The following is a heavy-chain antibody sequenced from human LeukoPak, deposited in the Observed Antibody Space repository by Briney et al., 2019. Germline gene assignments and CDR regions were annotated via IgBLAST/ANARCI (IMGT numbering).Heavy chain of an antibody. CDR3: ARAVYYGSGSYYGTNWFDP. J-gene: IGHJ5*02. CDR1: GYTFTNYD. Sequence: VASVTDSCKASGYTFTNYDINWVRQATGQGLEWMGWMNSNSGNTGYAQKFQGRVTITRNTSISTAYMELSSLRSEDTAVYYCARAVYYGSGSYYGTNWFDPWGQGTLVTVSS. CDR2: MNSNSGNT. V-gene: IGHV1-8*03. D-gene: IGHD3-10*01.